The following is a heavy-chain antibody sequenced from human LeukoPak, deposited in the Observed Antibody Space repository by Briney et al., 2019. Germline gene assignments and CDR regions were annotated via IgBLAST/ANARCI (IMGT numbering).Heavy chain of an antibody. CDR1: GYTFTSYA. D-gene: IGHD6-6*01. J-gene: IGHJ4*02. CDR2: MNPNSGNT. V-gene: IGHV1-8*01. Sequence: GASVKVSCKASGYTFTSYAINWVRQAPGQGLEWMGWMNPNSGNTGYAQKFQGRVTMTRNTSISTAYMELSSLRSEDTAVYYCARVVGSSSSEFDYWGQGTLVTVSS. CDR3: ARVVGSSSSEFDY.